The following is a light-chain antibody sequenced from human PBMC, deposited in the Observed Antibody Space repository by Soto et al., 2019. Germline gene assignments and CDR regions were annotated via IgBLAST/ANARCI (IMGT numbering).Light chain of an antibody. CDR3: QQYNSYPWT. V-gene: IGKV1-5*01. CDR2: DAS. Sequence: DIQMTQSPSTLSASVGDRVTITCRASQSISSWFAWYQQKPGKAPKLLIYDASSLESGVRSRFSGSVSGTEFTLTISSLQPDDFATYYCQQYNSYPWTFGQGTKVEIK. J-gene: IGKJ1*01. CDR1: QSISSW.